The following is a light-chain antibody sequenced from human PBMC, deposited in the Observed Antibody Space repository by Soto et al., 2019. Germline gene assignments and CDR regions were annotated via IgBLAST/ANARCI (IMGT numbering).Light chain of an antibody. V-gene: IGLV2-11*01. CDR1: SSDVGGYNY. J-gene: IGLJ1*01. CDR2: DVK. CDR3: CSYAGDDTFV. Sequence: QSALTQPRSVSGSPGQSVTISCTGTSSDVGGYNYVTWYQQYPGKAPKVMIYDVKTRPSGVPDRFSGSKSGNTASLTISGLQAEDEADYYCCSYAGDDTFVFGPGTKLTVL.